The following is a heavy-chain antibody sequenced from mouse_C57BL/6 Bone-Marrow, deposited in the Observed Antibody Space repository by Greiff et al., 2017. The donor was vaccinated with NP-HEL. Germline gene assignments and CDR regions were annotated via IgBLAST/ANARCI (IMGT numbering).Heavy chain of an antibody. CDR2: IYPGSGST. CDR3: ASKDDYGSRTYFDY. J-gene: IGHJ2*01. V-gene: IGHV1-55*01. Sequence: QVQLQQPGAELVKPGASVKMSCKASGYTFTSYWITWVKQRPGQGLEWIGDIYPGSGSTNYNEKFKSKATLTVDTSSSTAYMQLSSLTSEDSAVYYCASKDDYGSRTYFDYWGQGTTLTVSS. D-gene: IGHD1-1*01. CDR1: GYTFTSYW.